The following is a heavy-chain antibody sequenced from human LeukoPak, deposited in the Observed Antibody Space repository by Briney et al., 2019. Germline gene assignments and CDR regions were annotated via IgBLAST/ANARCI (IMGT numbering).Heavy chain of an antibody. D-gene: IGHD2-15*01. CDR3: ARVGRVVALDY. J-gene: IGHJ4*02. CDR1: GGSFSGYY. V-gene: IGHV4-34*01. CDR2: INHSGST. Sequence: SETLSLTCAVYGGSFSGYYWSWIRQPPGKGLEWIGEINHSGSTNYNPSLKSRVTISVDTSKNQFSLKLSSVTAADTAVYYCARVGRVVALDYWGQGTLVTVSS.